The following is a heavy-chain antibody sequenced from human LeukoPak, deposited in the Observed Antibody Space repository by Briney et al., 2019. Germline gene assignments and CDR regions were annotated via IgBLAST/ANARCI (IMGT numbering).Heavy chain of an antibody. J-gene: IGHJ4*02. D-gene: IGHD5-12*01. V-gene: IGHV1-2*02. Sequence: APVKVSCKASGYTFTGYYKHWVRQAPGQGLEWMGWINPNSGGTNYAQKFQGRVTMTRDTSISTAYMELSRLRSDDTAVYYCAIYSGYAEFDYWGQGTLVTVSS. CDR3: AIYSGYAEFDY. CDR2: INPNSGGT. CDR1: GYTFTGYY.